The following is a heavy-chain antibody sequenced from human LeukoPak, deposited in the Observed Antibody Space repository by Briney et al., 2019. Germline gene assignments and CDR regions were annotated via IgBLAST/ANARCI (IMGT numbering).Heavy chain of an antibody. Sequence: GGSLRLSCAASGFTFSSYGMSWVRQAPGKGLEWVSAISGSGGSTYYADSVKGRFTISRDNSKNTLYLQMNSLRAEDTAVYYCARAYYDILTATYYFDYWGQGTLVTVSS. J-gene: IGHJ4*02. V-gene: IGHV3-23*01. CDR1: GFTFSSYG. D-gene: IGHD3-9*01. CDR2: ISGSGGST. CDR3: ARAYYDILTATYYFDY.